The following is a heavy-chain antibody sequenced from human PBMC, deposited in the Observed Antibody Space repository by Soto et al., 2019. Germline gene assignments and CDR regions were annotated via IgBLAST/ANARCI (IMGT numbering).Heavy chain of an antibody. D-gene: IGHD1-20*01. V-gene: IGHV4-39*01. CDR1: GGSVSGSYYY. CDR3: ATSQKGYNWNYFDH. J-gene: IGHJ4*02. Sequence: SETLSLTCAVSGGSVSGSYYYWAWLRQSPGKGPEWIGSVFYTGFTSYNPSLESRVSVSVDTSKSQFSLKLSAVTAADTAVYYCATSQKGYNWNYFDHWGQGALVTVSS. CDR2: VFYTGFT.